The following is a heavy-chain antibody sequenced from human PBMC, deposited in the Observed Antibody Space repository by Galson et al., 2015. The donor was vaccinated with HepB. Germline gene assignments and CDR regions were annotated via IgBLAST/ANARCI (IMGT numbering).Heavy chain of an antibody. V-gene: IGHV3-23*01. D-gene: IGHD1-1*01. CDR3: AKAGILEPVHYYYYYMDV. J-gene: IGHJ6*03. Sequence: SLRLSCAASGFTFSSYAMSWVRQAPGKGLEWVSAISGSGGSTYYADSVKGRFTISRDNSKNTLYLQMNSLRAEDTAVYYCAKAGILEPVHYYYYYMDVWGKGTTVTVSS. CDR1: GFTFSSYA. CDR2: ISGSGGST.